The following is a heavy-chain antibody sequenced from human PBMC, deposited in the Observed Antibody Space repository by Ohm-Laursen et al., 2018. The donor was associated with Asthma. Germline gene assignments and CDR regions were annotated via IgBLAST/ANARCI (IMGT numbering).Heavy chain of an antibody. CDR1: GYTFSRYS. CDR2: ISTASTFI. Sequence: SLRLSCSASGYTFSRYSIHWIRQAPGKGLECVASISTASTFIYYADSVRGRFTTSRDNAKNSVYLQMNSLRAEDMALYYCARIGPEWELPGREYSLHHWGEGTLVTVSS. V-gene: IGHV3-21*01. D-gene: IGHD1-26*01. J-gene: IGHJ1*01. CDR3: ARIGPEWELPGREYSLHH.